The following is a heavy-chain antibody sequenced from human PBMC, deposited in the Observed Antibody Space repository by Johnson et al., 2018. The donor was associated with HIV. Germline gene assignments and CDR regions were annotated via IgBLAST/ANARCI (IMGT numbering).Heavy chain of an antibody. CDR1: GFTFSSYG. J-gene: IGHJ3*02. CDR3: AKDWGIAAAGTDAFDI. Sequence: QVYLVESGGGVVQPGGSLRLSCAASGFTFSSYGMHWVRQAPGKGLEWVAFIRYDGSNKYYADSVKGRFTISRDNSKNTLYLQMNSLRAEDTAVYYCAKDWGIAAAGTDAFDIWGQGTMVTVSS. V-gene: IGHV3-30*02. D-gene: IGHD6-13*01. CDR2: IRYDGSNK.